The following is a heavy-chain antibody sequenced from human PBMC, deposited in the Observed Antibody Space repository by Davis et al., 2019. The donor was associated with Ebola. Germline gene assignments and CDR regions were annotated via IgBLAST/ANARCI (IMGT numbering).Heavy chain of an antibody. D-gene: IGHD6-19*01. J-gene: IGHJ4*02. Sequence: ASVKVSCKASGYTFNGYYMHWVRQAPGQGLEWMVWINPNSGGTNYAQKFQGRVTMTRDTSISTAYMELSRLRSDDTAVYYCARGQRIAVAGTLAYWGQGTLVTVSS. CDR2: INPNSGGT. V-gene: IGHV1-2*02. CDR1: GYTFNGYY. CDR3: ARGQRIAVAGTLAY.